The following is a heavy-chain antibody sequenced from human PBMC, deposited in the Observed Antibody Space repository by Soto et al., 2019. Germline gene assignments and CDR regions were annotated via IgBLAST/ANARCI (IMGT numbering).Heavy chain of an antibody. CDR2: IYYSGST. V-gene: IGHV4-39*01. CDR1: GGSITSSSYY. Sequence: QLQLQESGPGLVKPSETLSLTCTVSGGSITSSSYYWGWIRQPPGKGLEWIGNIYYSGSTYYNPSHNXRXTXSXXQSKNQFSLKLSSVTAADTAVDSCMRGSGWTDFDYWGQGTLVTVSS. D-gene: IGHD3-22*01. J-gene: IGHJ4*02. CDR3: MRGSGWTDFDY.